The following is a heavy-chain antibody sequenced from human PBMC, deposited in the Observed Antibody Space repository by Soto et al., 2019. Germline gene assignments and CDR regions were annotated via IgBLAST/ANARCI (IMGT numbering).Heavy chain of an antibody. D-gene: IGHD6-19*01. CDR2: IIPFFGTA. CDR3: ARRAVYLSSGYYYFDY. V-gene: IGHV1-69*01. Sequence: QVQLVQSGAEVKKPGSSVKVSCKASGGTFSSHGIFWVRQAPGQGLEWMGGIIPFFGTANYAQKFQGRVTITAHESTNTAYMELSRLRSDDTAVYYCARRAVYLSSGYYYFDYWGQGTLVTVSS. J-gene: IGHJ4*02. CDR1: GGTFSSHG.